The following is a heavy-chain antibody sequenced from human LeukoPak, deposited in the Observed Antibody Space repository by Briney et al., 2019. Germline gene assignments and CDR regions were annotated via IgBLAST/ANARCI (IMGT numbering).Heavy chain of an antibody. Sequence: SETLSLTCTVSDGSISSSSYYWGWIRQPPGKGLEWIGSISYSGSTYYNPSLKSRVTISVDTSKNQFSLKLSSVTAADTAVYYCARQAGGGTFDYWGQGTLVTVSS. CDR3: ARQAGGGTFDY. CDR1: DGSISSSSYY. CDR2: ISYSGST. J-gene: IGHJ4*02. V-gene: IGHV4-39*01. D-gene: IGHD6-19*01.